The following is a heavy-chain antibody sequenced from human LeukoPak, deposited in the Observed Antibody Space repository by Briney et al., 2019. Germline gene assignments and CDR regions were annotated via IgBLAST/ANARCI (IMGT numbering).Heavy chain of an antibody. Sequence: GGSLRLSCAASGFTFSSYSMNWVRQAPGKGLEWVSSISSSSSNIYYADSVKGRLTISRDNAKNSLYLQMNSLRVEDTAVYYCARCTTGRTFGSLREIKRSREIDYWGQGTLVTVSS. CDR3: ARCTTGRTFGSLREIKRSREIDY. D-gene: IGHD1-1*01. V-gene: IGHV3-21*01. CDR2: ISSSSSNI. J-gene: IGHJ4*02. CDR1: GFTFSSYS.